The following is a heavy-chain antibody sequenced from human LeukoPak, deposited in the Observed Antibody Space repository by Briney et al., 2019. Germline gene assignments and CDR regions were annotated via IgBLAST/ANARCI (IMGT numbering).Heavy chain of an antibody. CDR3: ARCMSGYSYGTAEDY. CDR2: IWYDGSNK. D-gene: IGHD5-18*01. J-gene: IGHJ4*02. V-gene: IGHV3-33*01. CDR1: GFTFSNYG. Sequence: GRSLRLSCAASGFTFSNYGMHWVRQAPGKGLDWVAVIWYDGSNKYYADSVKGRFTISRDSSKNTLYLQMNSLRAEDTAVYYCARCMSGYSYGTAEDYWGQGTLVTVSS.